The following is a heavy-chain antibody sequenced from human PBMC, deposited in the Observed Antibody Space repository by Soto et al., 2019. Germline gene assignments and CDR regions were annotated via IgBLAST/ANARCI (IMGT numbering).Heavy chain of an antibody. D-gene: IGHD6-6*01. Sequence: QVQLVQYGAEVKKPGSSVKVSCKASGGTFSSYAISWVRQAPGQGLEWMGGIIPIFGTANYAQKFQCRVTITADESTSTAYMELSSLRSEDTAVYYCANSIAARPHYYGMDVWGQGTTVTVAS. V-gene: IGHV1-69*01. CDR3: ANSIAARPHYYGMDV. CDR2: IIPIFGTA. J-gene: IGHJ6*02. CDR1: GGTFSSYA.